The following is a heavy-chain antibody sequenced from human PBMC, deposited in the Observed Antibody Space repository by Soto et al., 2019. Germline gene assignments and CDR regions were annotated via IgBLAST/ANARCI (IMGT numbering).Heavy chain of an antibody. CDR2: INPNSGGT. D-gene: IGHD2-21*02. J-gene: IGHJ4*02. V-gene: IGHV1-2*02. Sequence: ASVKVSCKASGYTFTGYYMHWVRQAPGQGLEWMGWINPNSGGTNYAQKFQGRVTMTRDTSISTAYMELSRLRSDDTAVYYCARSIRIVVETDIYYRGQGTLVTVDS. CDR1: GYTFTGYY. CDR3: ARSIRIVVETDIYY.